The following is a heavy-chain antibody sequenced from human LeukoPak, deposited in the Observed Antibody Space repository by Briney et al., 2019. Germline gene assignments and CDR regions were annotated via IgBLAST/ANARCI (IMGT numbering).Heavy chain of an antibody. CDR3: ASSLYIDAFDI. D-gene: IGHD3-10*01. Sequence: SETLSLTCTVSGVSISSYYWSWIRQPPGKGLEWIGYIYYSGSTNYNPSLKSRVTISVDTSKNQFSLKLSSVTAADTAVYYCASSLYIDAFDIWGQGTMVTVSS. CDR2: IYYSGST. V-gene: IGHV4-59*01. CDR1: GVSISSYY. J-gene: IGHJ3*02.